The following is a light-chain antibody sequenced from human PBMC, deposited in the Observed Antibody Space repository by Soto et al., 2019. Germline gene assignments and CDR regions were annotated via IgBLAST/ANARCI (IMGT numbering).Light chain of an antibody. J-gene: IGKJ4*01. CDR2: AAS. V-gene: IGKV1D-16*01. Sequence: DVQMTQSPSSLSASVGDRVTITCRASQDINSYLAWYQQKPGNAPKSLIYAASSLQTGVPSRFSGREARTDFTLTIINLQSEDSATYYCQQYNIYPLTFGGGTKVEIK. CDR1: QDINSY. CDR3: QQYNIYPLT.